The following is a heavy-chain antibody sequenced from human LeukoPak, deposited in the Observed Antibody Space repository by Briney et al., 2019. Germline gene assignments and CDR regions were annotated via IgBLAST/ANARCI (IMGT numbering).Heavy chain of an antibody. CDR2: INHSGST. CDR1: GGSFSGYF. Sequence: PSETLSLTCAVYGGSFSGYFWSWIRQPPGKGLEWIGEINHSGSTNYNPSLKSRVTISVDTSKNQFSLKLSSVTAADTAVYYCARVGRSSSWYIGWFDPWGQGTLVTVSS. D-gene: IGHD6-13*01. J-gene: IGHJ5*02. CDR3: ARVGRSSSWYIGWFDP. V-gene: IGHV4-34*01.